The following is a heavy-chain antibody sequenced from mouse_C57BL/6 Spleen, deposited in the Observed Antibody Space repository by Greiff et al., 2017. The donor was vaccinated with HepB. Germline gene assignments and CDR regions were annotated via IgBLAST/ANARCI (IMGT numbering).Heavy chain of an antibody. CDR2: IHPNSGST. CDR1: GYTFTSYW. J-gene: IGHJ3*01. D-gene: IGHD2-4*01. Sequence: QVQLQQSGAELVKPGASVKLSCKASGYTFTSYWMHWVKQRPGQGLEWIGMIHPNSGSTNYNEKFKSKATLTVDKSSSTAYMQLSSLTSEDSAVYYCASPIYYYSPWFAYWGQGTLVTVSA. CDR3: ASPIYYYSPWFAY. V-gene: IGHV1-64*01.